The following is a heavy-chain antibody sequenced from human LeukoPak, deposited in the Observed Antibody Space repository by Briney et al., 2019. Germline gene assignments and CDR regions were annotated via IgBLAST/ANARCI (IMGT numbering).Heavy chain of an antibody. D-gene: IGHD5-18*01. V-gene: IGHV3-43D*03. CDR1: GFTFDDYA. CDR2: ISWDSGYT. J-gene: IGHJ4*02. Sequence: PGGSLRLSCAASGFTFDDYAMHWVRQSPGKGPEWVSLISWDSGYTYYADSVKGRFTISRDNSKNSLYLQMNSLRAEDSALYYCARGVQLWSYYFDYWGRGTLVTVSS. CDR3: ARGVQLWSYYFDY.